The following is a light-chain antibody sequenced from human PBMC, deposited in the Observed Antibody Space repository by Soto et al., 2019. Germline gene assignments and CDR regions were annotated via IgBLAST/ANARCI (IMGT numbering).Light chain of an antibody. J-gene: IGKJ5*01. CDR1: QSVSSN. CDR2: TAS. V-gene: IGKV3-20*01. CDR3: QQYGSSPIT. Sequence: IVMTQSPATLSVSPGERATLSCRASQSVSSNLAWYQQKPGQAPRLLIYTASNRATGIPDRFSGSGSGTDFTLTISRLEPEDFAVYYCQQYGSSPITFGQGTRLEI.